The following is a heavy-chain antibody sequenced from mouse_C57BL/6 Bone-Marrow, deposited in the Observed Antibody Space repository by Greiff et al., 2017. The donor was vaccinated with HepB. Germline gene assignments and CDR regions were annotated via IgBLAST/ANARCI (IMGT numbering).Heavy chain of an antibody. CDR3: ARDVRYFDV. Sequence: VMLVESGGDLVKPGGSLKLSCAASGFTFSSYGMSWVRQTPDKRLEWVATISSGGSYTYYPDSVKGQFTISRDNAKNNLYLQMSSLKSEDTAMYYCARDVRYFDVWGTGTTVTVSS. CDR1: GFTFSSYG. J-gene: IGHJ1*03. CDR2: ISSGGSYT. V-gene: IGHV5-6*02.